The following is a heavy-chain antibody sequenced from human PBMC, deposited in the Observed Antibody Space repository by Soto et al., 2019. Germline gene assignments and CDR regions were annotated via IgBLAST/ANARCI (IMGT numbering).Heavy chain of an antibody. CDR2: ISYDGSNK. V-gene: IGHV3-30-3*01. D-gene: IGHD6-19*01. CDR3: ARGLQWLESGMDV. J-gene: IGHJ6*02. Sequence: GGSLRLSCAASGFTFSSYAMHWVRQAPGKGLEWVAVISYDGSNKYYADSVKGRFTISRDNSKNTLYLQMNSLRAEDTAVYYCARGLQWLESGMDVWGQGTTVTVSS. CDR1: GFTFSSYA.